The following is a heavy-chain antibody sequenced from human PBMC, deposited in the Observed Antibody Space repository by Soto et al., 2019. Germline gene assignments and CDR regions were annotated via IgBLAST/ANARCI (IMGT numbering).Heavy chain of an antibody. CDR2: INHSGST. D-gene: IGHD5-18*01. V-gene: IGHV4-34*01. CDR1: GGSFSGYY. Sequence: PSETLSLTCAVYGGSFSGYYWSCIRQPPGKGLEWIGEINHSGSTNYSPSLKSRVTISVDTSKNQFSLKLTSVTAADTAVYYCARGGYSYGWDFSSYAMDVWGQGTTVTVSS. J-gene: IGHJ6*02. CDR3: ARGGYSYGWDFSSYAMDV.